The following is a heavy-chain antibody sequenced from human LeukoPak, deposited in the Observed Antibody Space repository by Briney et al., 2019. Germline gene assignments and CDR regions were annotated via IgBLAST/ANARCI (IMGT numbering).Heavy chain of an antibody. Sequence: SETLSLTCTVSVGSLSSHYWSWIRQPPGKGLEWIGYIYYSGSTYYNPSLKSRVTISVYTSKNQFSLKLSSVTAADTAVYYCARDSSTSNFDIWGQGTMVTVSS. CDR2: IYYSGST. V-gene: IGHV4-59*11. D-gene: IGHD2-2*01. CDR1: VGSLSSHY. J-gene: IGHJ3*02. CDR3: ARDSSTSNFDI.